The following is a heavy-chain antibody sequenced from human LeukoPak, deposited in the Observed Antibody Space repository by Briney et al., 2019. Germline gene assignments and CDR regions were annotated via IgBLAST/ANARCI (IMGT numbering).Heavy chain of an antibody. V-gene: IGHV4-4*07. Sequence: SETLSLTCAVYGGSFSGYYWSWIRQPAGKGLEWIGRIYTSGSINYNPSLKSRVTMSVDTSKNQFSLKLSSVTAADTAVYYCAREAMVRGVPYYYYGMDVWGQGTTVTVSS. CDR3: AREAMVRGVPYYYYGMDV. D-gene: IGHD3-10*01. CDR1: GGSFSGYY. J-gene: IGHJ6*02. CDR2: IYTSGSI.